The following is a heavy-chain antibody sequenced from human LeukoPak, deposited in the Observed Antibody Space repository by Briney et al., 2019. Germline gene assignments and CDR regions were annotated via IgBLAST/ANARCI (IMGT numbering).Heavy chain of an antibody. V-gene: IGHV4-59*12. J-gene: IGHJ4*02. D-gene: IGHD4-23*01. CDR1: GGSISRYY. CDR3: ARDLLNEGNHLDY. CDR2: IDDSGST. Sequence: PSETLSLTCTVSGGSISRYYWSWIRRPPGKGLEWIGYIDDSGSTYYNPSLKSRVTISVDTSKNQFSLKLSSVTAADTAVYYCARDLLNEGNHLDYWGQGTLVTVSS.